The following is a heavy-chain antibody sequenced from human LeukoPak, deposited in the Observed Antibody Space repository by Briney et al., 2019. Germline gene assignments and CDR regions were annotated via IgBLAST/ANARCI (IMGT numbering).Heavy chain of an antibody. D-gene: IGHD3-10*01. J-gene: IGHJ6*03. Sequence: GGSLRLSCAASGFTFSDYYMSWIRQAPGKGLEWVANIKQDGSEKYYVDSVKGRFTISRDNAKYSLYLQMNSLRADDTGVYYCARDQAHMIRGVYHYYYYMDVWGKGTTVTISS. V-gene: IGHV3-7*01. CDR2: IKQDGSEK. CDR3: ARDQAHMIRGVYHYYYYMDV. CDR1: GFTFSDYY.